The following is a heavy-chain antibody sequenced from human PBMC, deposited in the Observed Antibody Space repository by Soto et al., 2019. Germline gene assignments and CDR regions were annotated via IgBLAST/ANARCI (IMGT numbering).Heavy chain of an antibody. Sequence: QIQLLQSGAEVKKPGASVKVTCKASGYTFRNFGISWVRQAPGQGLEWMGWISAYNANANYAHKFQGRLTMTADTSTSTAYMELRSVRSDDTAVYYCARENSFFDYWGQGTLVTVS. J-gene: IGHJ4*02. CDR2: ISAYNANA. CDR3: ARENSFFDY. D-gene: IGHD2-15*01. CDR1: GYTFRNFG. V-gene: IGHV1-18*01.